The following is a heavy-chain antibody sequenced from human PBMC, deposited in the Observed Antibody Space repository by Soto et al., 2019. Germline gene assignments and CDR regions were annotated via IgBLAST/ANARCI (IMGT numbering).Heavy chain of an antibody. Sequence: QVQLVESGGGVVQPGRSLRLSCAASGFTFSSYGMHWVRQAPGKGLEWVAVIWYDGSNKYYADSVKGRFTISRDNXKXTXXLQMNSLRAEDTAVYYCARDGVPFGELLPDNWFDPWGQGTLVTVSS. D-gene: IGHD3-10*01. CDR1: GFTFSSYG. CDR3: ARDGVPFGELLPDNWFDP. V-gene: IGHV3-33*01. J-gene: IGHJ5*02. CDR2: IWYDGSNK.